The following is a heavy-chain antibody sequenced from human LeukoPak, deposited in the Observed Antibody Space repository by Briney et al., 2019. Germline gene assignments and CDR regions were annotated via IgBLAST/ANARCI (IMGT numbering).Heavy chain of an antibody. CDR2: MYYSGST. Sequence: SETLSLTCTVSGGSISSYQWSWIRQPPGKGLEWIGYMYYSGSTKYNPSLKSRVTITGDTSKNQFSLKLISVTAADAAVYYCAGHDYYGSGSYRWGQGTLVTVSS. J-gene: IGHJ5*02. CDR3: AGHDYYGSGSYR. V-gene: IGHV4-59*08. CDR1: GGSISSYQ. D-gene: IGHD3-10*01.